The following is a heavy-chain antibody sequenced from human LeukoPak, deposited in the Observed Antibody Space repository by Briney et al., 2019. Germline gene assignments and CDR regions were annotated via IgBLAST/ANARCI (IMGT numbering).Heavy chain of an antibody. D-gene: IGHD3-3*01. J-gene: IGHJ4*02. V-gene: IGHV1-69*13. CDR2: IIPIFGTA. CDR3: ARENIYYDFWTFDY. Sequence: SVKVSCKASGGTFSSYGISWVRQAPGQGLEWMGGIIPIFGTANYAQKFQGKVTITADVSTRTAYMELSSLKSEDTAVYYCARENIYYDFWTFDYWGQGTLVTVSS. CDR1: GGTFSSYG.